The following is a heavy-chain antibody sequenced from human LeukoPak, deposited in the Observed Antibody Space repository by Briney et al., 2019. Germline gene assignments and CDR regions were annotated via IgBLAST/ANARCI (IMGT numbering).Heavy chain of an antibody. CDR2: IYYSGST. CDR1: GGSISSSSYY. CDR3: ARHSVATGTD. Sequence: SETLSLTCTVSGGSISSSSYYWGWIRQPPGKGLEWIGSIYYSGSTYYNPSLKSRVTISVDPSKNQFSLKLSSVTAADTAVYYCARHSVATGTDWGQGSLVTVSS. D-gene: IGHD5-12*01. V-gene: IGHV4-39*01. J-gene: IGHJ4*02.